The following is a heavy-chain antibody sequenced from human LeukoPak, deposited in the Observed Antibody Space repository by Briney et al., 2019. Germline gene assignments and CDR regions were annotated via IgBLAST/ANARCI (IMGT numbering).Heavy chain of an antibody. D-gene: IGHD3-3*01. CDR2: IIPIFGTA. J-gene: IGHJ4*02. Sequence: ASVKVSCKASGGTFSSYAISWVRQAPGQGLEWMGGIIPIFGTANYAQKFQGRVTITADESTSTAYMELSSLRSEDTAVYYCASSLSSYDFWSGYSDYWGQGTLVTVSS. V-gene: IGHV1-69*13. CDR1: GGTFSSYA. CDR3: ASSLSSYDFWSGYSDY.